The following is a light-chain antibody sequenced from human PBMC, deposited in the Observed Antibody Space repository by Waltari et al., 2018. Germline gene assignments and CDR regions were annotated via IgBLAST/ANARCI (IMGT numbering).Light chain of an antibody. CDR2: DVS. CDR3: SSQSSNDVVL. J-gene: IGLJ2*01. Sequence: QSALTQPAAGSGSPGQSVTIFCARTSHDVGGHNSVSWYQEHPGQAPRVIIYDVSDRPSGVSDRFSGSKSGNTASLTISGLQAEDEADYYCSSQSSNDVVLFGGGTKLTVL. V-gene: IGLV2-14*01. CDR1: SHDVGGHNS.